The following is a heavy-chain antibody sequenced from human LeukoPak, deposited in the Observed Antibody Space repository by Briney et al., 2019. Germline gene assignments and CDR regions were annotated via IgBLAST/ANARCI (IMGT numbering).Heavy chain of an antibody. J-gene: IGHJ5*02. V-gene: IGHV1-8*03. Sequence: GASVKVSCKASGYTFTSYDINWVRQATGQGLEWMGWMNPNSGNTGYAQKFQGRVTITRNTSISTAYMELSSLRSEDTAVYYCARDSHDWNYSGFDPWGQGTLVTVSS. D-gene: IGHD1-7*01. CDR3: ARDSHDWNYSGFDP. CDR2: MNPNSGNT. CDR1: GYTFTSYD.